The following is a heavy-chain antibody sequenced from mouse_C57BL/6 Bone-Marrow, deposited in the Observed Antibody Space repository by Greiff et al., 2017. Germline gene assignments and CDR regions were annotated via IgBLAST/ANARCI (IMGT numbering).Heavy chain of an antibody. J-gene: IGHJ2*01. Sequence: EVKLQQSGAELVKPGASVKLSCTASGFNINDYYMHWVKQRTEQGLEWIGRIDPEDGETKYAAKFQGKATITADTSSNTAYLQLSSLTSEDTAVYYCARIYDYGSFDYWGQGTTLTVSS. V-gene: IGHV14-2*01. CDR3: ARIYDYGSFDY. CDR2: IDPEDGET. D-gene: IGHD2-4*01. CDR1: GFNINDYY.